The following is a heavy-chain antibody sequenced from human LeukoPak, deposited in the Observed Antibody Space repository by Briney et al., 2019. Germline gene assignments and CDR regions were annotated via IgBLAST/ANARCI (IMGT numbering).Heavy chain of an antibody. V-gene: IGHV3-11*06. Sequence: GGSLRLSCAASGFTFSDYYMSWIRPAPGKGLEWVTYISSSSRYTNDADSVKGRFTISRDNAKNSLYLQMNSLRAEDTAVYYCARVPPTNLYYFDYWGQGTLVTVSS. CDR2: ISSSSRYT. CDR1: GFTFSDYY. J-gene: IGHJ4*02. CDR3: ARVPPTNLYYFDY.